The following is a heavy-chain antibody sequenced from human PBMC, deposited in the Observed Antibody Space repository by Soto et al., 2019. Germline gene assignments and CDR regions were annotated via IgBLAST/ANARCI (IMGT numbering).Heavy chain of an antibody. CDR1: GYTFTSYG. Sequence: ASVKVSCKASGYTFTSYGISWLRQAPGQGLEWMGWISAYNGNTNYAQKLQGRVTMTTDTSTSTAYMELRSLRSDDTAVYYCAGPIAVAGPTAIDYWGQGTLVTVSS. CDR2: ISAYNGNT. J-gene: IGHJ4*02. V-gene: IGHV1-18*04. CDR3: AGPIAVAGPTAIDY. D-gene: IGHD6-19*01.